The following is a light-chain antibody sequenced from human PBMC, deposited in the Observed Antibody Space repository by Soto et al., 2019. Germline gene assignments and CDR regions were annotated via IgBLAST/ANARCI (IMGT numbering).Light chain of an antibody. V-gene: IGKV3D-15*01. Sequence: VMTQSPGNLSVSPGEGVTLFCRASQNVASNLAWYQVKPGQAPRLLIYASSTRATGIPATFSGSVSGTEFSLTISSLQSEDSALYFCQQYYHWGLSFGGGTKVEI. CDR2: ASS. J-gene: IGKJ4*01. CDR1: QNVASN. CDR3: QQYYHWGLS.